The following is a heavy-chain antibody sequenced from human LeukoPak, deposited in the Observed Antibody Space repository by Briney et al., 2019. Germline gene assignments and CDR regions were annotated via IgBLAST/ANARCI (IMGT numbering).Heavy chain of an antibody. V-gene: IGHV3-11*01. CDR3: ARDLDVVRFGDGALDP. D-gene: IGHD3-10*01. Sequence: GGSLRLSCAASGFTFSDYYMSWIRQAPGKGLEWVSYISSSGSTIYYADSVKGRFTISRDNAKNSLYLQMNSLRAEDTAVYYCARDLDVVRFGDGALDPWGQGTLVTVSS. CDR1: GFTFSDYY. CDR2: ISSSGSTI. J-gene: IGHJ5*02.